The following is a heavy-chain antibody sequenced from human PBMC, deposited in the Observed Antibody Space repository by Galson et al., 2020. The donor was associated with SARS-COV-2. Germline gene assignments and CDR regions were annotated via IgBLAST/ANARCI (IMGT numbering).Heavy chain of an antibody. CDR1: GFTFSSYS. Sequence: GESLMISCAASGFTFSSYSMNWVRQAPGKGLEWVSSISSSSSYIYYADSVKGRFTISRDNAKNSLYLQMNSLRAEDTAVYYCARKYCSGGSCYSGGYYYYYMDVWGKGTTVTVSS. CDR2: ISSSSSYI. V-gene: IGHV3-21*01. CDR3: ARKYCSGGSCYSGGYYYYYMDV. D-gene: IGHD2-15*01. J-gene: IGHJ6*03.